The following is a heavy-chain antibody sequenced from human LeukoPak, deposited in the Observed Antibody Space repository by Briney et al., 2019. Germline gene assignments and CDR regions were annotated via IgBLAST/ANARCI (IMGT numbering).Heavy chain of an antibody. J-gene: IGHJ5*02. CDR2: ISSSGSTI. D-gene: IGHD4-11*01. CDR3: ARSATVTRNWFDP. V-gene: IGHV3-11*01. CDR1: GFTFSDYY. Sequence: GGFLRLSCAASGFTFSDYYMSWIRQAPGKGLEWVSYISSSGSTIYYADSVKGRFTISRDNAKNSLYLQMNSLRAEDTAVYYCARSATVTRNWFDPWGQGTLVTVSS.